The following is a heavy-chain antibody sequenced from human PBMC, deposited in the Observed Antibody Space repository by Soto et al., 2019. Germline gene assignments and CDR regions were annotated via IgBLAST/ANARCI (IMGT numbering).Heavy chain of an antibody. CDR3: AKDPCPLVFASSSFEY. Sequence: PGGSLRLSCAASGFTFSSYGMHWVRQAPGKGLEWVAVISYDGSNKYYADSVKGRFTISRDNSKNTLYLQMNSLRAEDTAVYYCAKDPCPLVFASSSFEYWGQRTLVTVSS. V-gene: IGHV3-30*18. CDR1: GFTFSSYG. J-gene: IGHJ4*02. CDR2: ISYDGSNK. D-gene: IGHD6-6*01.